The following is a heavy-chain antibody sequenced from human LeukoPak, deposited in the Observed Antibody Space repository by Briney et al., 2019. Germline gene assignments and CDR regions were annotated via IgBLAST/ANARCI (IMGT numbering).Heavy chain of an antibody. CDR2: ISYDGSNK. D-gene: IGHD2-21*01. CDR1: GFTFSGSA. CDR3: AKDHVDYYGMDV. Sequence: GGSLRLSCAASGFTFSGSAMHWVRQASGKGLEWVAVISYDGSNKYYADSVKGRFTISRDNSKNTLYLQMNSLRAEDTAVYYCAKDHVDYYGMDVWGKGTTVTVSS. J-gene: IGHJ6*04. V-gene: IGHV3-30*04.